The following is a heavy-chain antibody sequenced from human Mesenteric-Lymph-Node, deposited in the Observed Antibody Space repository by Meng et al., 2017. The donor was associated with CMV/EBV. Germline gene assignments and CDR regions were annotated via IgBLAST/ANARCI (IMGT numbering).Heavy chain of an antibody. CDR1: GGSFSGYY. J-gene: IGHJ4*02. D-gene: IGHD1-1*01. CDR3: ARGPEERNGDDY. V-gene: IGHV4-34*01. CDR2: INHSGST. Sequence: SETLSLTCAVYGGSFSGYYGGWIRQLPGKGLEWIGEINHSGSTNYNPSLKSRVTISTDTSKNQFSLRLTSVTAADTAVYYCARGPEERNGDDYWGQGNLVTVSS.